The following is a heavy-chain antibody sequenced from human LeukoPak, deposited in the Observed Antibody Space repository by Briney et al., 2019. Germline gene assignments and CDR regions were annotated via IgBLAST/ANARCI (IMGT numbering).Heavy chain of an antibody. D-gene: IGHD5-18*01. V-gene: IGHV3-23*01. CDR2: ISGSGGGT. CDR1: GFTFSSYA. J-gene: IGHJ4*02. Sequence: PGGSLRLSCAASGFTFSSYAMSWVRQAPGKGLEWVSAISGSGGGTYYADFVKGRFTISRDNSKNTLYLQVNSLRAEDTAVYYCAKGNGYSYGRYYFDYWGQGTLITVSS. CDR3: AKGNGYSYGRYYFDY.